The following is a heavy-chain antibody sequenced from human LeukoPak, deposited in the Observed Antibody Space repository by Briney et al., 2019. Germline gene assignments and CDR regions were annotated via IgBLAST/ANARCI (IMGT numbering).Heavy chain of an antibody. J-gene: IGHJ3*02. CDR3: ARGDYDKAFDI. CDR2: IYYSGST. Sequence: SETLSLTCTVSGGSISSYYWSWIRQPPGKGLEWIGYIYYSGSTNYNPSLKSRVTISVDTSKNQFSLKLSSVTAADTAVYYCARGDYDKAFDIWGQGTMVTVSS. CDR1: GGSISSYY. V-gene: IGHV4-59*01. D-gene: IGHD3-22*01.